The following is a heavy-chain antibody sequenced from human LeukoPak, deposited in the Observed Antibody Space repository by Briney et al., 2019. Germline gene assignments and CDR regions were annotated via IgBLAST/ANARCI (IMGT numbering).Heavy chain of an antibody. CDR3: ARGPAASGIYRPGDC. CDR2: INSDGSST. Sequence: GGSLRLSCAASGFTFSSHWMHWVRQAPGKGLVWVSRINSDGSSTNYADSVKGRFTISRDNAKNILFLQMNSLRAEDTAVYYCARGPAASGIYRPGDCSGQGTLVTVSS. CDR1: GFTFSSHW. J-gene: IGHJ4*02. D-gene: IGHD3-16*02. V-gene: IGHV3-74*01.